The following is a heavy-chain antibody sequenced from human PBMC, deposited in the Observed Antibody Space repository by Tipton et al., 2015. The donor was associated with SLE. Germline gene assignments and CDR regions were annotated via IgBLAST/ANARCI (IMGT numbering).Heavy chain of an antibody. CDR1: GYSFPSYW. Sequence: QSGAEVKKPGESLKISCKGSGYSFPSYWIGWVRQMPGKGLEWMGIIYPGDSDTRYSPSFQGQVTISADKSISTAYLQWSSLKASDTAMYYCARPPGVVVTTGGAFDIWGQGTMVTVSS. D-gene: IGHD3-22*01. CDR3: ARPPGVVVTTGGAFDI. CDR2: IYPGDSDT. J-gene: IGHJ3*02. V-gene: IGHV5-51*03.